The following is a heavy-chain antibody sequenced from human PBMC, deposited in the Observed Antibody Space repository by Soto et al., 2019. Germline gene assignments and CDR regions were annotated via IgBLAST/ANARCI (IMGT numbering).Heavy chain of an antibody. CDR3: AKSRFVQLERYYFDY. V-gene: IGHV3-30*18. CDR2: ISYDGSNK. D-gene: IGHD1-1*01. CDR1: GFTFSSYG. J-gene: IGHJ4*02. Sequence: RLSCAASGFTFSSYGMHWVRQAPGKGLEWVAVISYDGSNKYYADSVKGRFTISRDNSKNTLYLQMNSLRAEDTAVYYCAKSRFVQLERYYFDYWGQGTLVTVSS.